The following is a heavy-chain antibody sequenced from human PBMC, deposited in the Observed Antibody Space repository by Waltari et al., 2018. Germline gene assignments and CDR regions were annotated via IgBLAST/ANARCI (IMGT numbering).Heavy chain of an antibody. CDR1: GCSISSYY. J-gene: IGHJ4*02. CDR3: ARGYSSGWIGY. CDR2: IYYSGST. D-gene: IGHD6-19*01. V-gene: IGHV4-59*01. Sequence: QVQLQESGPGLVKPSETLSLTCTVSGCSISSYYWSWIRQPPGKGLEWIGYIYYSGSTNYNPSLKSRVTISVDTSKNQFSLKLSSVTAADTAVYYCARGYSSGWIGYWGQGTLVTVSS.